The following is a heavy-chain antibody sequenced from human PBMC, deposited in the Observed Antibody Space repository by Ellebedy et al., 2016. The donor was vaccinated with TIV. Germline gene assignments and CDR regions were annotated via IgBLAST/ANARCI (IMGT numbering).Heavy chain of an antibody. CDR1: GFTFSSYA. D-gene: IGHD2-15*01. CDR2: INSGGTRT. Sequence: GESLKISCAASGFTFSSYAMSWVRQAPGKGLGWVAGINSGGTRTYYADSVKGRFTISRDNSKNTLYLQMNSLRAGDTAVYYCARAYCSGGSCEKWFDPWGQGTLVTVSS. CDR3: ARAYCSGGSCEKWFDP. V-gene: IGHV3-23*01. J-gene: IGHJ5*02.